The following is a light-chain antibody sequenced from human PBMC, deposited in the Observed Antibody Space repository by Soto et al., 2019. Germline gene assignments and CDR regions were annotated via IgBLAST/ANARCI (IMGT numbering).Light chain of an antibody. CDR2: DVS. J-gene: IGKJ1*01. V-gene: IGKV1-5*01. Sequence: DIQMTQSPSTLSASVGDRVTITCRASQSISNWLAWYQQKPGKAPKLLIYDVSRLESGVPSRFSGSGSGTDFTLTISSLQPDDFATYCCQQYNSYPWTFGQGTKVEIK. CDR3: QQYNSYPWT. CDR1: QSISNW.